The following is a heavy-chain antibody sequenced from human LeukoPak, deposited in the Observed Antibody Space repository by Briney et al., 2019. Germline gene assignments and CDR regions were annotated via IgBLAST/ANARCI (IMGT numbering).Heavy chain of an antibody. CDR1: GFPFSDYG. D-gene: IGHD6-13*01. V-gene: IGHV3-11*01. Sequence: GGSLRLSCAASGFPFSDYGMYWVRQAPGKGLEWVSYISSSGSTIYYADSVKGRFTISRDNAKNSLYLQMNSLRAEDTAVYYCARDAFSYSSSWYWGYWGQGTLVTVSS. J-gene: IGHJ4*02. CDR2: ISSSGSTI. CDR3: ARDAFSYSSSWYWGY.